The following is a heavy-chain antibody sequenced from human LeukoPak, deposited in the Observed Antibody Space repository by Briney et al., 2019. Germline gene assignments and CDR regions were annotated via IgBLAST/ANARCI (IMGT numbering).Heavy chain of an antibody. V-gene: IGHV1-18*01. CDR2: ISAYNGNT. D-gene: IGHD3-16*01. CDR1: GYTFTSYG. CDR3: ARDKDYIWGSSPKFDY. Sequence: GASVKVSCKASGYTFTSYGISWVRQAPGQGLEWMGWISAYNGNTNYAQKLQGRVTMTTDTSTSTAYMELRSLRSDDTAVYYRARDKDYIWGSSPKFDYWGQGTLVTVSS. J-gene: IGHJ4*02.